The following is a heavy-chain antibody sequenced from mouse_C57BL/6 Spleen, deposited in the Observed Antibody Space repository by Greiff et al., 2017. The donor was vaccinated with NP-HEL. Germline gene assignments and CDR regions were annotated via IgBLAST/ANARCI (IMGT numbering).Heavy chain of an antibody. D-gene: IGHD2-3*01. CDR2: ISYDGSN. CDR1: GYSITSGYY. V-gene: IGHV3-6*01. J-gene: IGHJ4*01. CDR3: ARRRDGYYGAMDY. Sequence: VQLKESGPGLVKPSQSLSLTCSVTGYSITSGYYWNWIRQFPGNKLEWMGYISYDGSNNYNPSLKNRISITRDTSKNQFFLKLNSVTTEDTATYYCARRRDGYYGAMDYWGQGTSVTVSS.